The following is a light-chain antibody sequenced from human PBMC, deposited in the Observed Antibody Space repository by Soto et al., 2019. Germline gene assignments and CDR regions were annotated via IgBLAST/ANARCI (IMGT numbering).Light chain of an antibody. CDR3: SSYTSSSPYV. Sequence: QSALTQPASVSGSPGQSITISCTGTSSDVGGYNYVSWYQQHPGKAPKLMTYDVSNRPSGVSNRFSCSKSGNTASLTISGLQAEDEADYYCSSYTSSSPYVFGTGTKLTVL. CDR1: SSDVGGYNY. V-gene: IGLV2-14*01. J-gene: IGLJ1*01. CDR2: DVS.